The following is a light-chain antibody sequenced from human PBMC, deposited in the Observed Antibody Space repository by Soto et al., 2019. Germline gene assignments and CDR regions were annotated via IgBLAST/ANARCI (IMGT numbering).Light chain of an antibody. CDR2: DTS. CDR3: LLSYSGAEVV. CDR1: TGAVTSGHY. Sequence: QTVVTQEPSLTVSPGGTVTLTCGSSTGAVTSGHYPYWFQQKPGQAPRTLIYDTSNKHSWTPARFSGSLLGGKAALTLSGAQPEDEAEYYCLLSYSGAEVVFGGGTQLTAL. V-gene: IGLV7-46*01. J-gene: IGLJ2*01.